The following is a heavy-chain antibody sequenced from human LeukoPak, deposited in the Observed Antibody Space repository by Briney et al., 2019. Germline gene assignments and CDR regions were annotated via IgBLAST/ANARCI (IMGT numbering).Heavy chain of an antibody. D-gene: IGHD2-2*01. CDR3: SGPVLPAAEVAFDM. CDR2: INHSGST. CDR1: GGSFSGYY. Sequence: SETLSLTCAVYGGSFSGYYWSWIRQPPRKGLEWIGEINHSGSTNYNPSLKSRVTISVDTSKNQFSLKLSSVTAANTAVYYFSGPVLPAAEVAFDMGGKGKRVSVSS. V-gene: IGHV4-34*03. J-gene: IGHJ3*02.